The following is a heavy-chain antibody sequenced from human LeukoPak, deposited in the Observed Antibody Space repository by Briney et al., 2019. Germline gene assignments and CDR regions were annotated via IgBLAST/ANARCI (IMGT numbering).Heavy chain of an antibody. CDR3: ASGRYGTINNWFDP. D-gene: IGHD1-1*01. J-gene: IGHJ5*02. Sequence: SETLSLTCTVSGGSMSSYYWSWIRQPPGKGLEWIGSIYYSGSTYYNPSLKSRVTISVDTSKNQFSLKLSSVTAADTAVYYCASGRYGTINNWFDPWGQGTLVTVSS. CDR2: IYYSGST. V-gene: IGHV4-39*07. CDR1: GGSMSSYY.